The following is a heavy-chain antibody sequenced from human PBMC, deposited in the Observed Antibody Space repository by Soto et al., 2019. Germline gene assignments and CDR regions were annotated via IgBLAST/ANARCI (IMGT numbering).Heavy chain of an antibody. CDR3: ARELVAAAGSVDP. CDR2: INPSGGST. J-gene: IGHJ5*02. Sequence: ASVKVSCKASGYTFTSYYMHWVRQAPGQGLEWMGIINPSGGSTSYAQKFQGRVTMTRYTSTSTVYMELSSLRSEDTAVYYCARELVAAAGSVDPWGQGTLVTV. D-gene: IGHD6-13*01. CDR1: GYTFTSYY. V-gene: IGHV1-46*01.